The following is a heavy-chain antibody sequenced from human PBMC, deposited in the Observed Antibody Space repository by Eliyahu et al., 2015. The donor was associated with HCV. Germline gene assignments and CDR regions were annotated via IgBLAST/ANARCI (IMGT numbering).Heavy chain of an antibody. D-gene: IGHD3-10*01. CDR2: INHSGST. V-gene: IGHV4-34*01. Sequence: QVQLQQWGAGLLKPSETLSLTCAVYGGSFSGYYWSWIRQPPGKGLEWIGEINHSGSTNYNPSLKSRVTISVDTSKNQFSLKLSSVTAADTAVYYCARGRGSGRTRTIFDYWGQGTLVTVSS. CDR3: ARGRGSGRTRTIFDY. J-gene: IGHJ4*02. CDR1: GGSFSGYY.